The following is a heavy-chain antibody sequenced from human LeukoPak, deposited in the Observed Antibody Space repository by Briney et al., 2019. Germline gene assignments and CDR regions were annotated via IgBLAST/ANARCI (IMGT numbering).Heavy chain of an antibody. CDR2: IKQDGSEK. Sequence: GGSLRLSCAASGFTVSTNYMRWVRQAPGKGLEWVANIKQDGSEKYYADSVRGRFTISRDNAKNSLYLQMNTLRVEDTAVYYCAQGGATISDYWGQGTLVTVSS. CDR1: GFTVSTNY. D-gene: IGHD5-12*01. J-gene: IGHJ4*02. V-gene: IGHV3-7*01. CDR3: AQGGATISDY.